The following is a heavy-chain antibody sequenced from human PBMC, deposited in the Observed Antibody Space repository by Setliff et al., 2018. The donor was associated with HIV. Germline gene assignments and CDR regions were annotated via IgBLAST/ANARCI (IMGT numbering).Heavy chain of an antibody. D-gene: IGHD3-16*01. CDR2: IGYSGST. CDR1: GGSMRSSSYY. CDR3: ARDVPWGDYYYYMDV. J-gene: IGHJ6*03. Sequence: KPSETLSLTCTVSGGSMRSSSYYWGRIRQPPGKGLEWIGSIGYSGSTYYNPSLKSRVTMSVDTSKNQFSLKLSSVTAADTAVYYCARDVPWGDYYYYMDVWGKGTTVTVSS. V-gene: IGHV4-39*07.